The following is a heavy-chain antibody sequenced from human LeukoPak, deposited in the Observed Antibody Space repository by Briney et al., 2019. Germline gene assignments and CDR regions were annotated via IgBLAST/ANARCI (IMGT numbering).Heavy chain of an antibody. CDR2: MNPNSGNT. CDR1: GYTFTSYD. CDR3: ARVGPEVVWNYELNDAFDI. Sequence: ASVKVSCKASGYTFTSYDINWVRQATGQGLEWMGWMNPNSGNTGYAQKFQGRVTITRNTSISTAYMELSSLRSEDTAVYYCARVGPEVVWNYELNDAFDIWGQGTMVTVSS. D-gene: IGHD1-7*01. J-gene: IGHJ3*02. V-gene: IGHV1-8*01.